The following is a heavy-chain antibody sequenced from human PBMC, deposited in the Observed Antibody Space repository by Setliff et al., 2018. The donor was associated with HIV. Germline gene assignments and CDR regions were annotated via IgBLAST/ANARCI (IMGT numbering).Heavy chain of an antibody. V-gene: IGHV4-30-4*08. D-gene: IGHD3-3*01. CDR1: GGSISSDDYY. J-gene: IGHJ6*03. CDR3: ARGSRQLTIFGVVFKTNYYFMDV. Sequence: SETLSLTCTVSGGSISSDDYYWNWIRQPPGKGLEWIGYITYSGSAYYNPSLKSRVTISIDTSNNQISLRLSSVTAADTAVYYCARGSRQLTIFGVVFKTNYYFMDVWGKGTAVTVSS. CDR2: ITYSGSA.